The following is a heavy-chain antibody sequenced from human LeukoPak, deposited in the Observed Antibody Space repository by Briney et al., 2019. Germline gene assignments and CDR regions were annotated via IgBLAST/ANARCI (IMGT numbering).Heavy chain of an antibody. D-gene: IGHD5-18*01. J-gene: IGHJ4*02. Sequence: GRSLRLSCAASGFTFSSYAMSWVRQAPGKGLEWVSAILGSGHSTYYADSVKGRFTISRDNSKNTLYLQMNSLRAEDTVVYYCAKDKDSAFDYWGQGTLVTVSS. CDR2: ILGSGHST. CDR1: GFTFSSYA. CDR3: AKDKDSAFDY. V-gene: IGHV3-23*01.